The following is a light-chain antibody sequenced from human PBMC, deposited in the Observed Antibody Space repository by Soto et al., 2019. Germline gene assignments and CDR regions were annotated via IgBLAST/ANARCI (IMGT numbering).Light chain of an antibody. CDR1: QSVSSSY. CDR3: QLYSISLWT. Sequence: EFVLTQSPGTLSLSPGERATLSCRASQSVSSSYLAWYQQKPGQAPRLLIYGASSRATGIPDRFNGSGSGTDFTLTISRLEFDYNAAYSCQLYSISLWTF. CDR2: GAS. J-gene: IGKJ1*01. V-gene: IGKV3-20*01.